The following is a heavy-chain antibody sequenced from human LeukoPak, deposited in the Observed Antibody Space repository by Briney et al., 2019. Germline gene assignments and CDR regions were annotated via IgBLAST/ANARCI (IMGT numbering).Heavy chain of an antibody. CDR3: AREDYGGSYYYYYGMDV. CDR2: IYTSGST. J-gene: IGHJ6*02. Sequence: SETLSLTCTVSGGSISSYYWSWIRQPAGEGLEWIGRIYTSGSTNYNPSLKSRVTMSVDTSKNQFSLKLSSVTAADTAVYYCAREDYGGSYYYYYGMDVWGQGTTVTVSS. CDR1: GGSISSYY. V-gene: IGHV4-4*07. D-gene: IGHD4/OR15-4a*01.